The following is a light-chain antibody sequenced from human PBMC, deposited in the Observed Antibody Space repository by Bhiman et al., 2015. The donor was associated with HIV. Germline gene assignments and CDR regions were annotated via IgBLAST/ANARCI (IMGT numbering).Light chain of an antibody. Sequence: QSALTQPASVSGSPGQSITISCTGTSSDVGGYDYVSWYQQHPGKAPKLMIYDVTERPSGVSDRFSGSKSGNTASLTISGLQPDDEADYYCSSYTDISTWVFGGGTKLTVL. J-gene: IGLJ3*02. V-gene: IGLV2-14*03. CDR2: DVT. CDR1: SSDVGGYDY. CDR3: SSYTDISTWV.